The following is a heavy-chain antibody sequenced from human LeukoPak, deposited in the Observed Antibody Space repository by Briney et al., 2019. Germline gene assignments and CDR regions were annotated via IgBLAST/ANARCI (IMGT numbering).Heavy chain of an antibody. J-gene: IGHJ4*02. V-gene: IGHV1-18*04. CDR3: ARGRAAADDFDY. CDR2: ISTYSGNT. D-gene: IGHD6-13*01. CDR1: GYTFTNYS. Sequence: ASVKVSCKASGYTFTNYSISWVRQAPGQGLEWMGWISTYSGNTNYVQKLQGRVTMTTDTSTNTAYMELRSLRSDDTAVYYCARGRAAADDFDYWGQGTLVTVSS.